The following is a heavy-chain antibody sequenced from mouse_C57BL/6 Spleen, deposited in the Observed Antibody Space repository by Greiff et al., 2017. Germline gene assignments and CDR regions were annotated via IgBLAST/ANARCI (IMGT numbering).Heavy chain of an antibody. Sequence: EVNLVESGGGLVKPGGSLKLSCAASGFTFSDYGMHWVRQAPEKGLEWVAYISSGSSTIYYADTVKGRFTISRDNAKNTLFLQMTSLRSEDTAMYYCARKDGSLYAMDYWGQGTSVTVSS. V-gene: IGHV5-17*01. CDR3: ARKDGSLYAMDY. CDR2: ISSGSSTI. D-gene: IGHD1-1*01. J-gene: IGHJ4*01. CDR1: GFTFSDYG.